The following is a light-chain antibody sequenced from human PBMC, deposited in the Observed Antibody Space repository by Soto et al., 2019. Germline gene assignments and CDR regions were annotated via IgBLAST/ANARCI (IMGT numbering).Light chain of an antibody. CDR2: GNS. CDR3: QSYDSSLSAVV. CDR1: SSNIGAGYD. Sequence: QSVVTQPPSVSGAPGQRVTISCTGSSSNIGAGYDVHWYQQLPGTAPKLLIYGNSNRPSGVPARFSVSKSVTSASLAITGLQAEDEADYYCQSYDSSLSAVVFGGGTKLTVL. V-gene: IGLV1-40*01. J-gene: IGLJ2*01.